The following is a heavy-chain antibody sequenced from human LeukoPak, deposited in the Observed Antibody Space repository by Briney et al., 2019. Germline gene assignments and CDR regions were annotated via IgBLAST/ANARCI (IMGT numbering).Heavy chain of an antibody. J-gene: IGHJ4*02. CDR1: GFTFSSYA. D-gene: IGHD6-6*01. CDR2: ISGSGGST. V-gene: IGHV3-23*01. CDR3: AKSTPALAARPLFGYFDY. Sequence: PGGSLRLSCAASGFTFSSYAMSWVRQAPGKGLERVSAISGSGGSTYYADSVKGRFTISRDNSKNTLYLQMNSLRAEDTAVYYCAKSTPALAARPLFGYFDYWGQGTLVTVSS.